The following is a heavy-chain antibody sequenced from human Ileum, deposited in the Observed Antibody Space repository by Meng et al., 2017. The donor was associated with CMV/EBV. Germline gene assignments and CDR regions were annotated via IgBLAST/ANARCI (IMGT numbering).Heavy chain of an antibody. D-gene: IGHD6-6*01. J-gene: IGHJ4*02. V-gene: IGHV7-4-1*02. Sequence: VRRVQLGCGLKRPGASGKVSVKAAGYTVSSNGMNWVRTPPGPALEWMGWIKTNNGSSTYEHGSTGRFVFSSDTTVSTENPQNRSLKAEDTAVDYCARAGSSPSSLSSFHDYWGQGTLVTVSS. CDR1: GYTVSSNG. CDR2: IKTNNGSS. CDR3: ARAGSSPSSLSSFHDY.